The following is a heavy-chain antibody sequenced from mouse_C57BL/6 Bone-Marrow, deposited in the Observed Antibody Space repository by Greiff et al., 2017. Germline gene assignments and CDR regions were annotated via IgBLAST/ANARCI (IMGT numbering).Heavy chain of an antibody. CDR3: EKHPLFILYAMDD. V-gene: IGHV5-2*03. J-gene: IGHJ4*01. D-gene: IGHD1-1*01. CDR1: EYEFPSHD. Sequence: DVKLVESGGGLVQPGESLKLSCESTEYEFPSHDMYWVRKTPEKRLALVAAINSDGGSTYYPDTMERRFIISRDNAKKTLYLLMSVLNSEDTAVYYCEKHPLFILYAMDDWGQGTSVTVSS. CDR2: INSDGGST.